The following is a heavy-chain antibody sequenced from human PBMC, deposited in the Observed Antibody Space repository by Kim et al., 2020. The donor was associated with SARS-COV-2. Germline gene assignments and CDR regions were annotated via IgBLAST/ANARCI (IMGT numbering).Heavy chain of an antibody. CDR3: ASPSHYYDSGTFDY. V-gene: IGHV4-39*01. D-gene: IGHD3-22*01. J-gene: IGHJ4*02. Sequence: YNSSLKSRVTISVDTSKNQFSLRLSSMTAADTAVYYCASPSHYYDSGTFDYWGQGTLVTVSS.